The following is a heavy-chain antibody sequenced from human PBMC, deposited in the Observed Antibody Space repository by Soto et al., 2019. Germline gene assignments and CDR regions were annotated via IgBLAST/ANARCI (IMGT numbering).Heavy chain of an antibody. CDR1: GYSFTSYW. D-gene: IGHD5-12*01. Sequence: PGASLKISGQGSGYSFTSYWIGWVRQMPGKGLEWMGIIHPSDFDTRYSPSFQGQVTISADKSISTAYLQWSSLRASDTAMYYCAIHSTGYEDSWGQGTLVTVSS. CDR2: IHPSDFDT. J-gene: IGHJ5*02. CDR3: AIHSTGYEDS. V-gene: IGHV5-51*01.